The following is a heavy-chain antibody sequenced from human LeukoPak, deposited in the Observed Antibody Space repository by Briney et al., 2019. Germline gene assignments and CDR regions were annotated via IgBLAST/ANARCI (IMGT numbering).Heavy chain of an antibody. CDR3: ARDGYCSSTGCSAYFFDS. CDR1: GFTFSSYA. V-gene: IGHV3-30-3*01. CDR2: ISYDGSNK. J-gene: IGHJ4*02. D-gene: IGHD2-2*03. Sequence: TGGSLRLSCAASGFTFSSYAMHWVRQAPGKGLHSVAVISYDGSNKYYADSVKGRFTISRDNSKNTLYLQLNSLRPEDTALYYCARDGYCSSTGCSAYFFDSWGQGTLVTVSS.